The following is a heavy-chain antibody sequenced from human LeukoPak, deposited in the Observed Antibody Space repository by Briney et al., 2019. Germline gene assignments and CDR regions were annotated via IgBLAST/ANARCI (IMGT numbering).Heavy chain of an antibody. J-gene: IGHJ4*02. CDR1: GFTFSSFA. CDR2: FDGNGPNT. CDR3: AKDVGKWESLHFFGY. Sequence: GGSLRLSCAASGFTFSSFAMTWVRQAPGKGLEWVSGFDGNGPNTYYADSVKGRWTISRDNSRNTLYLQMNSLRGDDTAVYYCAKDVGKWESLHFFGYWGQGTLVTVSS. V-gene: IGHV3-23*01. D-gene: IGHD1-26*01.